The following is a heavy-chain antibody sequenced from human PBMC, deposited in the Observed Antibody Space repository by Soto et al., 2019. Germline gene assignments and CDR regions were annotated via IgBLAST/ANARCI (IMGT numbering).Heavy chain of an antibody. CDR2: ISSSSSYI. CDR1: GFTFSSYS. Sequence: GGSLRLSCAASGFTFSSYSMNWVRQAPGKGLEWVSSISSSSSYIYYADSVKGRFTISRDNAKNSLYLQMNSLRAEDTAVYYGARDGAWFCSGGSCYSAEYFQHWGQGTLVTVSS. J-gene: IGHJ1*01. D-gene: IGHD2-15*01. V-gene: IGHV3-21*01. CDR3: ARDGAWFCSGGSCYSAEYFQH.